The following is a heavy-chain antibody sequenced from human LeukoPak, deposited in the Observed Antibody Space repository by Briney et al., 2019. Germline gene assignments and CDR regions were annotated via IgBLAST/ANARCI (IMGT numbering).Heavy chain of an antibody. CDR2: IYYSGST. D-gene: IGHD5-24*01. Sequence: SETLSLTCTVSGGSISSYYWSWIRQTPGKGLEWIGYIYYSGSTSHNPSLKSRVTMLVDTSKNRFSLKLSSVTAADTAVYYCARHERDASLDHALDIWGQGTMVTVSS. CDR1: GGSISSYY. CDR3: ARHERDASLDHALDI. J-gene: IGHJ3*02. V-gene: IGHV4-59*08.